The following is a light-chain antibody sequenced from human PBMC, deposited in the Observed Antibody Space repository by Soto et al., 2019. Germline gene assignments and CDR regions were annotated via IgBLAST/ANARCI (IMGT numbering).Light chain of an antibody. V-gene: IGKV3-15*01. CDR1: QSVSSN. CDR3: HQYNNWPKT. CDR2: GAS. Sequence: EVVRTQSPATLSVSPGERATLSCRASQSVSSNLAWYQQKPGQAPSLLIYGASTRATGVPARFSGSGSGTEFTLTISGLQSEDLAVYYCHQYNNWPKTFGQGTKLEIK. J-gene: IGKJ2*01.